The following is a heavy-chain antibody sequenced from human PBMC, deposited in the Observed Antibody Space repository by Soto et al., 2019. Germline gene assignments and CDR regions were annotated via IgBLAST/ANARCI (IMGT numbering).Heavy chain of an antibody. Sequence: GGSLRLSCAASGITFSGFTMNWVRQAPWRGLEWISYISSSGETIYYADSVKGRFAISRDNAENSLYLQMNSLRDEDTAVYYCASRHLADCRGHDCLYYLDFWGQGTLVTVSS. V-gene: IGHV3-48*02. CDR1: GITFSGFT. J-gene: IGHJ4*02. CDR2: ISSSGETI. D-gene: IGHD2-21*01. CDR3: ASRHLADCRGHDCLYYLDF.